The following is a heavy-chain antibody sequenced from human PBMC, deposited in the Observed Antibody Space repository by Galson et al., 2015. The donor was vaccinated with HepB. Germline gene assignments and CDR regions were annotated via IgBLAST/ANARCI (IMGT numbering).Heavy chain of an antibody. Sequence: SLRLSCAASGFTFSSYAMSWVRQAPGKGLEWVSAISGSGGSTYYADSVKGRFTISRDNSKNTLYLQMNSLRAEDTAVYYCAKELRGMGYYGSGSYLLDSPPDAFDIWGQGTMVTVSS. D-gene: IGHD3-10*01. V-gene: IGHV3-23*01. CDR1: GFTFSSYA. J-gene: IGHJ3*02. CDR2: ISGSGGST. CDR3: AKELRGMGYYGSGSYLLDSPPDAFDI.